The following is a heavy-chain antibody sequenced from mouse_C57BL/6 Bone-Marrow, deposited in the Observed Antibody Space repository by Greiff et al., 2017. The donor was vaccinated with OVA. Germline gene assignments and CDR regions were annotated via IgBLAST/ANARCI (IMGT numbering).Heavy chain of an antibody. CDR1: GYSFTDYN. CDR2: FNPNYGTT. D-gene: IGHD1-1*01. V-gene: IGHV1-39*01. Sequence: EVQLQESGPELVKPGASVKISCKASGYSFTDYNMTWVKQSNGKSLEWIGVFNPNYGTTSYNQKFKGKATLTVDQSSSTAYMQLNSLTSEDAAVYYCAETTVVGYWGQGTTLTVSS. J-gene: IGHJ2*01. CDR3: AETTVVGY.